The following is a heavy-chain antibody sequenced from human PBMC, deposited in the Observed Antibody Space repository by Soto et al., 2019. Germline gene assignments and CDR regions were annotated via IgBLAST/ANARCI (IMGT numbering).Heavy chain of an antibody. J-gene: IGHJ4*02. D-gene: IGHD3-22*01. Sequence: QVQLVQSGAEVKKPGSSVKVSCKASGGTFSSYAISWVRQAPGQGLEWMGGIIPIFGTANYAQKFQGRVTIIADESTSTAYKELSSLRSEDTAVYYCASDLNTYYYDSSGYYGYWGQGTLVTVSS. CDR2: IIPIFGTA. V-gene: IGHV1-69*01. CDR1: GGTFSSYA. CDR3: ASDLNTYYYDSSGYYGY.